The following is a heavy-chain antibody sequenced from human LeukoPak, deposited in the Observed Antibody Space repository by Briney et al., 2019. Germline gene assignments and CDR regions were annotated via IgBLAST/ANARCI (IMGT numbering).Heavy chain of an antibody. J-gene: IGHJ4*02. D-gene: IGHD3-10*01. Sequence: ASVKASCKASGYTFTGYYMHWVRQAPGQGLEWMGRINPNSGGTNYAQKFQGRVTMTRDTSISTAYMELSRLRSDDTAVYYCARDHYYGSGSYYKGDYWGQGTLVTVSS. CDR2: INPNSGGT. CDR3: ARDHYYGSGSYYKGDY. CDR1: GYTFTGYY. V-gene: IGHV1-2*06.